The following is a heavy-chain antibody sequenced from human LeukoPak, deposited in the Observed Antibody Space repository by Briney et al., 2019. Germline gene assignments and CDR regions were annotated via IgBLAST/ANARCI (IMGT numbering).Heavy chain of an antibody. J-gene: IGHJ4*02. CDR1: GFTFSNFW. CDR2: IKQDETEK. D-gene: IGHD3-16*02. Sequence: GGSLRLSCTASGFTFSNFWMGWVRQAPGKGLEWVANIKQDETEKFYLGSVKGRFIISRDNAKNSLYLQMNSLRAEDTAVYYCAKGPAPRLGEFSYHALVDYWGQGTLVTVSS. V-gene: IGHV3-7*01. CDR3: AKGPAPRLGEFSYHALVDY.